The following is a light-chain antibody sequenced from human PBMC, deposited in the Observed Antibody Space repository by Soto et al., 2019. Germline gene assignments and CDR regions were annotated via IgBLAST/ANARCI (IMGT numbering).Light chain of an antibody. CDR1: QSVSSSY. CDR3: QQYGSSPPVT. Sequence: ESVLKQSPGTLSLSPGERATLSCRASQSVSSSYLAWYQQKPGQAPRLLIYGASGRATGIPDRFSGSGSGTDFTLTISRLELEDFAVYYCQQYGSSPPVTFGQGTRLEIK. J-gene: IGKJ5*01. V-gene: IGKV3-20*01. CDR2: GAS.